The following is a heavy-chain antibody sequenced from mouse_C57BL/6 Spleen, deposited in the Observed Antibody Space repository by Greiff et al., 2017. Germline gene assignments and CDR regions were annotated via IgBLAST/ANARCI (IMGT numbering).Heavy chain of an antibody. Sequence: VQLQQSGAELVRPGASVKLSCTASGFNIKDDYMHWVKQRPEQGLEWIGWIDPENGDTEYASKFQGKATITADTSSNTAYLQLSSLTSEDTAVYYCTTDGNYVAYWGHGTLVTVSA. J-gene: IGHJ3*01. D-gene: IGHD2-1*01. CDR2: IDPENGDT. CDR1: GFNIKDDY. CDR3: TTDGNYVAY. V-gene: IGHV14-4*01.